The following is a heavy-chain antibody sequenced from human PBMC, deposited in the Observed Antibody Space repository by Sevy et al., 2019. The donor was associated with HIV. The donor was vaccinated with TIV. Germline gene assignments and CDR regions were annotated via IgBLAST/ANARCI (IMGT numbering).Heavy chain of an antibody. CDR3: ARDLVIPATTDYFYYGMDV. CDR1: GFTIRTYN. J-gene: IGHJ6*02. D-gene: IGHD2-15*01. CDR2: ISSSSTYI. Sequence: GGSLRLSCAASGFTIRTYNMNWVRQAPGKGLEWVSSISSSSTYIYYADSVKGGFTISRDNGKNSLYLQMSSLRAEDTAVYYCARDLVIPATTDYFYYGMDVWGQGTTVTVSS. V-gene: IGHV3-21*01.